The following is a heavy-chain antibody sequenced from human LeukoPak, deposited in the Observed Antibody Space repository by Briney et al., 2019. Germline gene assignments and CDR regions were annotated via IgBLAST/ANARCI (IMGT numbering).Heavy chain of an antibody. D-gene: IGHD6-13*01. CDR3: ARRGNFDC. J-gene: IGHJ4*02. CDR1: GGSMTDYY. Sequence: SETLSLTCTVSGGSMTDYYWSWIRQPPGKGLEWIGYSHYTGKTYYNPSLKSRVTISVDTSKNQFSLRLSSVTAADTAVYYCARRGNFDCWGQGTLVTVSS. V-gene: IGHV4-59*08. CDR2: SHYTGKT.